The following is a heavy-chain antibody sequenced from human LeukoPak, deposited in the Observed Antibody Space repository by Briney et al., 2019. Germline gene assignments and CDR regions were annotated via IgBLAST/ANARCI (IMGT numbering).Heavy chain of an antibody. CDR3: ARGSIAAADGGPRTDY. J-gene: IGHJ4*02. CDR1: GGSFSGYY. CDR2: INHSGST. Sequence: SETLSLTCAVYGGSFSGYYWSWIRQPPRKGLEWSGEINHSGSTNYNPSLRSRVTISVDTSKNQLSLKLSSVTAADTAVYYCARGSIAAADGGPRTDYWGQGTLVTVSS. D-gene: IGHD6-13*01. V-gene: IGHV4-34*01.